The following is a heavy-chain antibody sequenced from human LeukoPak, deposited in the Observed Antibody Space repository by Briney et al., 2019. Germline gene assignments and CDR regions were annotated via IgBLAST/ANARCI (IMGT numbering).Heavy chain of an antibody. D-gene: IGHD3-22*01. Sequence: GESLKISCKGSGYSFTNYWIAWVRQMPGKGLEWMGIIYPGDSDTRYRPSFQDQVTISADKSISTAYLQWSSLKASDTAMYYCARGGYSDSSGYSMYDFDYWGQGTLVTVSS. CDR2: IYPGDSDT. V-gene: IGHV5-51*01. J-gene: IGHJ4*02. CDR3: ARGGYSDSSGYSMYDFDY. CDR1: GYSFTNYW.